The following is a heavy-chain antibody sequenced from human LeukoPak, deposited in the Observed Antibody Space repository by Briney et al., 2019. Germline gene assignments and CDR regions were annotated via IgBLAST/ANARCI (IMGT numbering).Heavy chain of an antibody. D-gene: IGHD3-22*01. CDR2: ISGSGGST. Sequence: GGSLRLSCAASGFTFSSYAMSWVRQAPGKGLEWVSAISGSGGSTYYADSVKGRFTISRDNSKNTVYLQMNSLRAEDTAVYYCARDLSLIALTDWGQGTLVTVSS. CDR3: ARDLSLIALTD. CDR1: GFTFSSYA. J-gene: IGHJ4*02. V-gene: IGHV3-23*01.